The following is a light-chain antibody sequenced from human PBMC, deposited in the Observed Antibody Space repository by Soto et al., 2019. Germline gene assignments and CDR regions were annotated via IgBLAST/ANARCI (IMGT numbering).Light chain of an antibody. Sequence: VLTQSPGTLSLSPGERATLSCRASQSVSSSFLAWYQQKPGQAPRLLIYGASSRATGIPDRFSGSGSGTDFTLTISRLEPEDGAVYYCQQYGSSPLTFGGGTKVEIK. CDR2: GAS. CDR1: QSVSSSF. CDR3: QQYGSSPLT. V-gene: IGKV3-20*01. J-gene: IGKJ4*01.